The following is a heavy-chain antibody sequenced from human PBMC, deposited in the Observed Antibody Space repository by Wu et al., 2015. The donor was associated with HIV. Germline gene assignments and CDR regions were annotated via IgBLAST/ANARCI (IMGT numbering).Heavy chain of an antibody. J-gene: IGHJ5*02. CDR2: MNPNSGNT. Sequence: QVQLVQSGAEVKKPGASVKVSCKASGYTFTSYDINWVRQATGQGLEWMGWMNPNSGNTGYAQKFQGRVTITRNTSISTAYMELSSPRSEDTAVYYCARGRRIAAARWFDPGAREPWSPSPQ. D-gene: IGHD6-13*01. V-gene: IGHV1-8*03. CDR3: ARGRRIAAARWFDP. CDR1: GYTFTSYD.